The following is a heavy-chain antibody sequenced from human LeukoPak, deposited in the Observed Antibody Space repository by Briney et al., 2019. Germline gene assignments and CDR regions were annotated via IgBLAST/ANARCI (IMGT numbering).Heavy chain of an antibody. V-gene: IGHV3-7*01. Sequence: GGSLRLSCAASGFTFSTYWMAWVRQAPGKGLEWVASIKDDGSATFYVYSVKGRFSISRDNAKYSLYLQMNSLRAEDTAVYYCTKDSHRRSDYWGQGTLLTVSS. CDR3: TKDSHRRSDY. D-gene: IGHD1-14*01. CDR1: GFTFSTYW. CDR2: IKDDGSAT. J-gene: IGHJ4*02.